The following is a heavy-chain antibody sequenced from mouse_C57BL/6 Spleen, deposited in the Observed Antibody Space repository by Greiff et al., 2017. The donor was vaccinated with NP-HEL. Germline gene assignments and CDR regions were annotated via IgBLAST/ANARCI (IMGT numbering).Heavy chain of an antibody. Sequence: EVKLMESGAELVRPGASVKLSCTASGFNIKDYYMHWVKQRPEQGLEWIGRVDPEDGDTEYAPKFQGKATMTAETSSNTAYLQLSSLTSEDTAVYYCTTWAGREYHFDYRGQGTTLTVSS. V-gene: IGHV14-1*01. CDR2: VDPEDGDT. D-gene: IGHD5-1*01. CDR1: GFNIKDYY. CDR3: TTWAGREYHFDY. J-gene: IGHJ2*01.